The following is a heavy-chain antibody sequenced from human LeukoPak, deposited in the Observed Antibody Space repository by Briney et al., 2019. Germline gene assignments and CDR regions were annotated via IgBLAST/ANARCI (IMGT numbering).Heavy chain of an antibody. J-gene: IGHJ4*02. Sequence: GGSLRLSCAASGFTFSNFGIHWVRQAPGKGLEWVAVIWYDGSNKYYADSVKGRFTISRDNSKNTLYLQMNSLRAEDTAVYYCARDLMFGSGRFDYWGQGTLVTVSS. D-gene: IGHD3-10*01. V-gene: IGHV3-33*01. CDR2: IWYDGSNK. CDR1: GFTFSNFG. CDR3: ARDLMFGSGRFDY.